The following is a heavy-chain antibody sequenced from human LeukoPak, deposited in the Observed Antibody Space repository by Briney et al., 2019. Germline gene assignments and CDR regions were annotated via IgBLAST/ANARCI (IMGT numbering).Heavy chain of an antibody. D-gene: IGHD3-10*01. CDR3: ARWATSYDF. CDR2: IKQDGSEK. Sequence: GGSLRLSCAASGFTFSNYWMRWVRQAPGKGLEWVANIKQDGSEKYYVDSVTGRFTISRDNAKNSLYLQMNSLRAEDTAVYFCARWATSYDFWGQGTLVTVSS. V-gene: IGHV3-7*01. CDR1: GFTFSNYW. J-gene: IGHJ4*02.